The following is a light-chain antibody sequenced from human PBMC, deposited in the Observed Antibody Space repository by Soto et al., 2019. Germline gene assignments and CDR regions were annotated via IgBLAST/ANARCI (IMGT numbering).Light chain of an antibody. CDR1: HSAGNF. CDR2: YIS. CDR3: QQHNQWPIT. Sequence: EIVMTQSPATLSVSPGETASLSCRASHSAGNFLAWYQQKPGQAPRLLIYYISTRATGIPARFSGGGSGTEFTLTINSLQSEDSAVYYCQQHNQWPITFGQGTRLEIK. J-gene: IGKJ5*01. V-gene: IGKV3D-15*01.